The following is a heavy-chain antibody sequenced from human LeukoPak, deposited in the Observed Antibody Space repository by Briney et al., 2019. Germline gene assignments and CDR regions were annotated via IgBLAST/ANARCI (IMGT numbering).Heavy chain of an antibody. CDR3: ARTGYCSSTSCFPSDY. D-gene: IGHD2-2*01. CDR2: IYYSGST. CDR1: GDSISSYY. J-gene: IGHJ4*02. Sequence: PSETLSLTCTVSGDSISSYYWGWIRHPPGKGLEWIGSIYYSGSTYYNPSLKGRVTISVDTSKNQSSLKLSSVTAADTAVYYCARTGYCSSTSCFPSDYWGQGTLVTVSS. V-gene: IGHV4-39*01.